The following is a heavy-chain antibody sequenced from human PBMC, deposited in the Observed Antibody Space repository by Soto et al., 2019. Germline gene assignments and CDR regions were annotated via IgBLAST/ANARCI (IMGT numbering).Heavy chain of an antibody. D-gene: IGHD2-2*01. J-gene: IGHJ4*02. CDR3: ARAWCEKPAGKYTVSQFDD. V-gene: IGHV3-33*01. Sequence: PGGSRRLSLTASGSAFSNSVIHWGREGPGRGLGWVGVIWIDGTNTVYAGSVRGRFTISRDNSKNTIYLQMNSLRAEDTAVYYCARAWCEKPAGKYTVSQFDDWGQGTMVTVSS. CDR1: GSAFSNSV. CDR2: IWIDGTNT.